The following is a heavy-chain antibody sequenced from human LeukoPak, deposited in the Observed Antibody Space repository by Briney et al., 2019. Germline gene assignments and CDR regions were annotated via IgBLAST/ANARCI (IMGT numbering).Heavy chain of an antibody. J-gene: IGHJ4*02. D-gene: IGHD2-21*01. Sequence: GGSLRLSGAASGFTVSTIYMTWVRQAPGKGLEWVSVIFSGGNTYYADSVQGRFTISRDNSKNMLYLQMNGLRADDTAVYYCARGGVGMYYFDFWGQGTLVTVSS. CDR3: ARGGVGMYYFDF. CDR2: IFSGGNT. V-gene: IGHV3-53*01. CDR1: GFTVSTIY.